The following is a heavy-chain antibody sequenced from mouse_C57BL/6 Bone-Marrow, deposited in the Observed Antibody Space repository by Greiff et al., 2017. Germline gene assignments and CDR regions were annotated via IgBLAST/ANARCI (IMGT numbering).Heavy chain of an antibody. Sequence: EVKLMESGGGLVQPKGSLKLSCAAFGFSFNTYAMNWVRQAPGKGLEWVARIRSKSNNYATYYADSVKDRFTIFRDDSESMPYLQMNNLKTEDTAMYCCVRQDYWGQGTSVTVSS. J-gene: IGHJ4*01. V-gene: IGHV10-1*01. CDR1: GFSFNTYA. CDR3: VRQDY. CDR2: IRSKSNNYAT.